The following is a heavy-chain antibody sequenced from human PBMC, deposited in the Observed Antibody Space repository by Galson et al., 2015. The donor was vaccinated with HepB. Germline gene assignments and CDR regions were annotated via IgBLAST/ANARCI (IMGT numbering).Heavy chain of an antibody. CDR1: GFTFSSYG. D-gene: IGHD3-3*01. Sequence: SPRLSCAASGFTFSSYGMHWVRQAPARGMEGVALITYDGSNKYYADSVKGRFTISSDNYKNQLYLQMNSLRSEDTAVYYCAKDNRPLFYDFWSGWYMDVWGKWTTFTVSS. CDR3: AKDNRPLFYDFWSGWYMDV. J-gene: IGHJ6*03. V-gene: IGHV3-30*18. CDR2: ITYDGSNK.